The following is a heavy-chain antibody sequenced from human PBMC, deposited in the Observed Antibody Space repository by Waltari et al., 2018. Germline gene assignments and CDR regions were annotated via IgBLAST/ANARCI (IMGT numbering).Heavy chain of an antibody. CDR1: GDSASSSYW. CDR2: VHGSGRA. V-gene: IGHV4-4*02. Sequence: QLQESGPGLMKPSGTLSLSCAVSGDSASSSYWWSWVRQSPQTGLEWIGQVHGSGRANYNPSFASRVTVSLDTSNNQFSLEVTSATAADTAVYFCARDRGRGLYLDTWGPGTLVTVSP. CDR3: ARDRGRGLYLDT. J-gene: IGHJ4*02. D-gene: IGHD2-15*01.